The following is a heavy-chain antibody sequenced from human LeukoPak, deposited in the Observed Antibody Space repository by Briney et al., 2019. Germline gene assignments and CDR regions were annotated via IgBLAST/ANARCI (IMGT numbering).Heavy chain of an antibody. CDR1: GYTFTSYY. Sequence: GASVKVTCKASGYTFTSYYMHWVRQAPGQGLEWMGIINPSGGSTSYAQKFQGRVTMTRDTSISTAYMELSRLRSDDTAVYYCAREGPIAAYYYYYGMDVWGQGTTVTVSS. V-gene: IGHV1-46*01. CDR2: INPSGGST. CDR3: AREGPIAAYYYYYGMDV. J-gene: IGHJ6*02. D-gene: IGHD6-13*01.